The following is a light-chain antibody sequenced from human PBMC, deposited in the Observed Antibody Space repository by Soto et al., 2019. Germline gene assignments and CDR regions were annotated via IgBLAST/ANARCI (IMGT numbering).Light chain of an antibody. V-gene: IGKV3-11*01. CDR1: QSVSSY. CDR2: DAS. Sequence: EIVLTQSAATVSWSAGERATLSVRASQSVSSYLAWYQQKPGQAPRLLIYDASNRATGIPARFSGSGSGTDFTLTISSLEPEDFAVYYCQQRSNWPPTFGQGTRLEI. CDR3: QQRSNWPPT. J-gene: IGKJ5*01.